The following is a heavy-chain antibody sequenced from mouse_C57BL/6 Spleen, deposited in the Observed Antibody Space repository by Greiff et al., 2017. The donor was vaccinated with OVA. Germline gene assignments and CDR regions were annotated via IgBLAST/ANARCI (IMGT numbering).Heavy chain of an antibody. CDR1: GYTFTDYY. D-gene: IGHD2-3*01. Sequence: VMLVESGAELVRPGASVKLSCKASGYTFTDYYINWVKQRPGQGLEWIARIYPGSGNTYYNEKFKGKATLTAEKSSSTAYMQLSSLTSEDSAFYFCARSANDPFAYWGQGTLVTVSA. CDR2: IYPGSGNT. J-gene: IGHJ3*01. CDR3: ARSANDPFAY. V-gene: IGHV1-76*01.